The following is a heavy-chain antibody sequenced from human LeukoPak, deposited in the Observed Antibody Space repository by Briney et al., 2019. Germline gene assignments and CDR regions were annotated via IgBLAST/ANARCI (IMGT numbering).Heavy chain of an antibody. CDR2: IYYSGNT. CDR1: GGSISSGGYY. D-gene: IGHD1-26*01. Sequence: SQTLSLTCTVSGGSISSGGYYWSWIRQHPGKGLEWIGYIYYSGNTYYNPSLTSRFTISVDTSKNQFSLKLSSVTAADTAVYYCARGHSASYYWLNWFDPWGQGTLVTVSS. CDR3: ARGHSASYYWLNWFDP. V-gene: IGHV4-31*03. J-gene: IGHJ5*02.